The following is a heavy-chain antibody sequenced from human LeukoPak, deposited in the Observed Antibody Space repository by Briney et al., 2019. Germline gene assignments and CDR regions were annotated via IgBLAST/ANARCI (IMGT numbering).Heavy chain of an antibody. J-gene: IGHJ4*02. D-gene: IGHD3-10*01. V-gene: IGHV3-23*01. CDR1: GFNFRSYA. CDR2: ISGSGGST. Sequence: GGSLRLSCAASGFNFRSYAMSWVRQAPGKGLEWVSTISGSGGSTYYADSVKGRFTISRDNSKNTLYLQMNSLRAEDTAVYYCAKVSRLLWFGEFFDYWGQGTLVTVSS. CDR3: AKVSRLLWFGEFFDY.